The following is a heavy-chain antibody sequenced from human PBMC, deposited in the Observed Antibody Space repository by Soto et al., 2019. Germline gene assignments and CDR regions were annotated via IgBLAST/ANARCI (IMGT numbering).Heavy chain of an antibody. Sequence: QVQLVESGGGVVQPGRSLRLSCAASGFTFSSYGMHWVRQAPGKGLEWVAVIWYDGSNKYYADSVKGRFTISRDNSKNTVYLQMNSRRAEDTAVYYWARGGGGAAAYYYYYYMDVWGKGTTVTVSS. CDR2: IWYDGSNK. CDR1: GFTFSSYG. D-gene: IGHD6-13*01. CDR3: ARGGGGAAAYYYYYYMDV. J-gene: IGHJ6*03. V-gene: IGHV3-33*01.